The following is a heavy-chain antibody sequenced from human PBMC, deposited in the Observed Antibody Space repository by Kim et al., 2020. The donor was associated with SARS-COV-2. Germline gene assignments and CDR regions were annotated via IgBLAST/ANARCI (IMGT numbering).Heavy chain of an antibody. CDR1: GDSISSGGSY. Sequence: SETLSLTCTVSGDSISSGGSYWSWIRQLPGKGLEWFGYTYYTGNSYYNPSLESRLTISVATSTNQFNLRLTSVTAADTAVYYCARVNYYDSSGSFHFDCWGQETLVTVSS. J-gene: IGHJ4*02. CDR2: TYYTGNS. CDR3: ARVNYYDSSGSFHFDC. D-gene: IGHD3-22*01. V-gene: IGHV4-31*03.